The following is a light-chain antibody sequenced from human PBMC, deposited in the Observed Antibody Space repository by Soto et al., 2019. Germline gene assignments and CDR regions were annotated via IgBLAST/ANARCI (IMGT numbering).Light chain of an antibody. Sequence: DIVMTQSPLSLSVTPGQTASISCKSSQSLHSDGRTFLYWYMQKAGQPPQVLISEVSDRFSGVPERFSGSGSGTDFPLKISRVEAEAAGIYYCMQGMEIPITFGQGTRLEIK. CDR1: QSLHSDGRTF. J-gene: IGKJ5*01. CDR3: MQGMEIPIT. CDR2: EVS. V-gene: IGKV2D-29*01.